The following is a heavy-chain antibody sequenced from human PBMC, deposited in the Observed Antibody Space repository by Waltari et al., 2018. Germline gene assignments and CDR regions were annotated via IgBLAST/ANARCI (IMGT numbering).Heavy chain of an antibody. V-gene: IGHV4-59*11. CDR1: GGSISSHY. CDR2: IYYSGST. D-gene: IGHD6-13*01. Sequence: QVQLQESGPGLVQPSETLSLTCTVSGGSISSHYWSWIRQPPGKGLEWIGYIYYSGSTNYNPSLKSRVTISVDTSKNQFSLKLSSVTAADTAVYYCARVRDSAAGYYFDYWGQGTLVTVSS. J-gene: IGHJ4*02. CDR3: ARVRDSAAGYYFDY.